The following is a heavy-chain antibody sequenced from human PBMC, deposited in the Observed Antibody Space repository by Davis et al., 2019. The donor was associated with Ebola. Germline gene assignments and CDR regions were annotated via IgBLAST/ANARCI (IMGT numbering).Heavy chain of an antibody. CDR2: ISSSSSYI. J-gene: IGHJ4*02. CDR1: GFTFTTFA. V-gene: IGHV3-21*01. D-gene: IGHD5-24*01. CDR3: ARVSMATISY. Sequence: GESLKISCTASGFTFTTFAMSWVRQAPGKGLEWVSSISSSSSYIYYADSVKGRFTISRDNAKNSLYLQMNSLRAEDTAVYYCARVSMATISYWGQGTLVTVSS.